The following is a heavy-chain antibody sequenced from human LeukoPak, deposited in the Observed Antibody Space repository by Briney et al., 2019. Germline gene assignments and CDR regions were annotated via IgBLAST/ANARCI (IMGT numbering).Heavy chain of an antibody. J-gene: IGHJ3*02. V-gene: IGHV1-69*06. D-gene: IGHD3-22*01. CDR3: ARAPSYFDSSGSNDAFDI. Sequence: SVKVSCKASGGTFSSSALSWVRQAPGQGLEWMGRIIPMFGTVNYAQKFQGRVTVTADKSTTTAYMELSSLRSEDTAVYYCARAPSYFDSSGSNDAFDIWGQGTMVTVSS. CDR2: IIPMFGTV. CDR1: GGTFSSSA.